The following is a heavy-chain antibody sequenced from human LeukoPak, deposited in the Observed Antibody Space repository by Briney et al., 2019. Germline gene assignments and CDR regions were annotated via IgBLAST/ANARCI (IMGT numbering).Heavy chain of an antibody. J-gene: IGHJ4*02. CDR3: TTDVCGGDCYMFDY. CDR2: IKSKTDGGTT. CDR1: GFTFGNYA. Sequence: GGSLRLSCEASGFTFGNYAMNWVRQAPGKGLEWVGRIKSKTDGGTTDYAAPVKGRFTISRDDSKNTLYLQMNSLKTEDTAVYYCTTDVCGGDCYMFDYWGQGTLVTVSS. V-gene: IGHV3-15*07. D-gene: IGHD2-21*02.